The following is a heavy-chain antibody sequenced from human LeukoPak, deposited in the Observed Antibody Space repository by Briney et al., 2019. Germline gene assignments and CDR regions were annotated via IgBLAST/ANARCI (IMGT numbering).Heavy chain of an antibody. CDR2: IYYSGST. V-gene: IGHV4-31*03. CDR3: ARDDWDCSSTSCYGYL. Sequence: SETLSLTRTLPVGSLSRGGYYWSWIRQHPGKGLEWVGYIYYSGSTYYNPSLKSRVTMSVDTSKNQFSLKLSSVTAADTAVYYCARDDWDCSSTSCYGYLWGQGTMVTVSS. J-gene: IGHJ3*01. CDR1: VGSLSRGGYY. D-gene: IGHD2-2*01.